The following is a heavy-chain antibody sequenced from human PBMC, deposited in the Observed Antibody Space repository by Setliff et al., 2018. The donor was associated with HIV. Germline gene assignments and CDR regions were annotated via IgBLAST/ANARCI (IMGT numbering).Heavy chain of an antibody. CDR1: GGSISSGGYY. J-gene: IGHJ6*03. CDR3: TRDTGGGGFPMDV. Sequence: SETLSLTCTVSGGSISSGGYYWSWIRQHPGKGLEWIGYIHYSGSTYFNPSPKSRVTISLDTSKNQFSLKVSSMTAADTAVYYCTRDTGGGGFPMDVWGKGTTVTVSS. CDR2: IHYSGST. D-gene: IGHD2-15*01. V-gene: IGHV4-31*03.